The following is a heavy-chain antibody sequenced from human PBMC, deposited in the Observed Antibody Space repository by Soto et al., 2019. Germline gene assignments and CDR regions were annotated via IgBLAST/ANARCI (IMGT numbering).Heavy chain of an antibody. D-gene: IGHD2-2*01. V-gene: IGHV4-39*01. CDR1: GGSIGSSSNY. CDR3: GAYSMRTYCYDWFDP. J-gene: IGHJ5*02. CDR2: GSYTKTT. Sequence: SGTLSLTCTGSGGSIGSSSNYFVWIPQPQGKGLVWIRSGSYTKTTYYNSPLKSRVTNTEDKSQNQFSLMLSSVTAADTAVYCCGAYSMRTYCYDWFDPWGQGTLVTVSS.